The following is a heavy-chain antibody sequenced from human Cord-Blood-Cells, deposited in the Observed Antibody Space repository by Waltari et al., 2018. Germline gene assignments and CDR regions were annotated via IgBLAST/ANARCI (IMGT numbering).Heavy chain of an antibody. CDR2: IYSGGST. V-gene: IGHV3-53*01. CDR1: GFPFLINY. D-gene: IGHD5-12*01. CDR3: ARGYSGYPPDY. Sequence: EAQLGADGGGLVPPGGALGHSPAACGFPFLINYLSWFRQAPGKGLEWVSVIYSGGSTYYADSVKGRFTISRDNTKNTLYLQMNSLRAEDTAVYYCARGYSGYPPDYWGQGTLVTVSS. J-gene: IGHJ4*02.